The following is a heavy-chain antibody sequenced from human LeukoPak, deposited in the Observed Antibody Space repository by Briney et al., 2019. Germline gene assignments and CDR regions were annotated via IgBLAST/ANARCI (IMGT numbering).Heavy chain of an antibody. CDR2: IIPIFGTA. Sequence: SVKVSCKASGGTFSSYAISWVRQAPGQGLEWMGGIIPIFGTANYAQKFQGRVTITADESTSTAYMELSSLRSEGTAVYYCARAIYCGGDCYQYYFDYWGQGTLVTVSS. V-gene: IGHV1-69*13. CDR3: ARAIYCGGDCYQYYFDY. CDR1: GGTFSSYA. D-gene: IGHD2-21*01. J-gene: IGHJ4*02.